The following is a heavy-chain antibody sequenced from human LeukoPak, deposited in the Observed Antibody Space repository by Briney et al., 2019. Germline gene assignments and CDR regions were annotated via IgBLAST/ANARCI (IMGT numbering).Heavy chain of an antibody. D-gene: IGHD6-19*01. CDR3: ARDLGQWLVLGGSDY. J-gene: IGHJ4*02. CDR2: ISSSSSYI. V-gene: IGHV3-21*01. Sequence: GGSLRLSCAASGFTFSSYSMNWVRQAPGKGLEWVSSISSSSSYIYYADSVKGRFTISGDNAKNSLYLQMNSLRAEDTAVYYCARDLGQWLVLGGSDYWGQGTLVTVSS. CDR1: GFTFSSYS.